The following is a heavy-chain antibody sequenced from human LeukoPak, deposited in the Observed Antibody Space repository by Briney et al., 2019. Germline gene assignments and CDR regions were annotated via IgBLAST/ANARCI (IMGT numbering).Heavy chain of an antibody. Sequence: PSETLSLTCAVSGGSISSSWWSWVRQPPGKGLEWIGEIFHSGSTNYNPSLKSRVTISVDTSKNQFSLKLSSVTAADTAVYYCARGRRYSYGHIDYWGQGTLVTVSS. J-gene: IGHJ4*02. CDR1: GGSISSSW. CDR3: ARGRRYSYGHIDY. D-gene: IGHD5-18*01. CDR2: IFHSGST. V-gene: IGHV4-4*02.